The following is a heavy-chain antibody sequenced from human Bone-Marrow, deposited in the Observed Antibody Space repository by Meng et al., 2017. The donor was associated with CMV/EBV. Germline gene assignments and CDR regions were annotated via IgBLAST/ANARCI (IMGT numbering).Heavy chain of an antibody. CDR1: GFTFSDFY. V-gene: IGHV3-11*03. Sequence: LSCATPGFTFSDFYMTWVRPAPGKGLEWVASVSRSGAYTTYAASVKGRFTISRDSARNSLHLQMNTLRAEDTAVYYCAKQYASGFDYWGQGTLVTVSS. D-gene: IGHD3-10*01. J-gene: IGHJ4*02. CDR3: AKQYASGFDY. CDR2: VSRSGAYT.